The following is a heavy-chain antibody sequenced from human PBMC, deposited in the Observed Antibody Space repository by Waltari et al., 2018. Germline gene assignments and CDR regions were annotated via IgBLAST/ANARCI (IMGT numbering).Heavy chain of an antibody. J-gene: IGHJ5*02. CDR1: GFTFSAYG. Sequence: EVQMVESGGGLVKPGDSLRLSCTGSGFTFSAYGMKWVRQAPGSVLEWDTSISSDGTYIHYADLMKDRFTIYRDNAEKSVFLQMSSLRDADTAVYYCARDLKAYSGNCGGWSDPWGQGTLVTVSS. D-gene: IGHD1-26*01. CDR2: ISSDGTYI. CDR3: ARDLKAYSGNCGGWSDP. V-gene: IGHV3-21*01.